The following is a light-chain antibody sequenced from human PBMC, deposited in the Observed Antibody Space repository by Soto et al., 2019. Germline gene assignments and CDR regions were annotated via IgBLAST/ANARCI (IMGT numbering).Light chain of an antibody. CDR2: DVT. CDR3: CSYAGAYLWV. V-gene: IGLV2-11*01. CDR1: SGDVGGYNY. Sequence: QSALTQPRSLSGSPGQSVTISCTGTSGDVGGYNYVAWSQQRAGEAPELMISDVTKRPSGVPDRFAGSKSGNTAFLPISGPQAEDEADYYCCSYAGAYLWVFGGGTKLTVL. J-gene: IGLJ3*02.